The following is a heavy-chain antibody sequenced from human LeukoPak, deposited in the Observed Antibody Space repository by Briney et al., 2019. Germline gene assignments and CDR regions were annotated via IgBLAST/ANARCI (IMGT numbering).Heavy chain of an antibody. CDR1: GYTFTSYY. Sequence: GASVKVSCKASGYTFTSYYMHWVRQAPGQGLEWMGIINPSGGSTSHAQKFQGRVTMTRDTSTSTVYMELSSLRSEDTAVYYCARSNIVVVVAATPGYFQHWGQGTLVTVSS. CDR2: INPSGGST. J-gene: IGHJ1*01. CDR3: ARSNIVVVVAATPGYFQH. D-gene: IGHD2-15*01. V-gene: IGHV1-46*01.